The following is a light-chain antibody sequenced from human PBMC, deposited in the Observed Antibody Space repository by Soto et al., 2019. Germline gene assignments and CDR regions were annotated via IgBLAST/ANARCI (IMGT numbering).Light chain of an antibody. V-gene: IGLV4-69*01. CDR3: QTWGAGFSVV. J-gene: IGLJ2*01. Sequence: QPVLTQSPSASASLGASVKLTCTLSSGHSSYAIAWHQQQPEKGPRYLMKVNTDGSHNKGDGIPDRFSGSSSGAERYLTISSLQSEDESDYYSQTWGAGFSVVFGGGTKLTVL. CDR2: VNTDGSH. CDR1: SGHSSYA.